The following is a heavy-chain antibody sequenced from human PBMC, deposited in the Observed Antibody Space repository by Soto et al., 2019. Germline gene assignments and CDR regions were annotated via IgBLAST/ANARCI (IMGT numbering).Heavy chain of an antibody. J-gene: IGHJ6*02. CDR1: GGSITSYY. V-gene: IGHV4-59*01. CDR2: IDYSGST. Sequence: QVQLQESGPGLVKPSETLSLTCTVSGGSITSYYWSWIRQPPGKGLEWIGFIDYSGSTNYNLSLKSRVTISVDTSKNQFSLKLFSATAADTAVYYCASRPVGYCSGGRCYPYYGMDVWGQGTTVTVSS. D-gene: IGHD2-15*01. CDR3: ASRPVGYCSGGRCYPYYGMDV.